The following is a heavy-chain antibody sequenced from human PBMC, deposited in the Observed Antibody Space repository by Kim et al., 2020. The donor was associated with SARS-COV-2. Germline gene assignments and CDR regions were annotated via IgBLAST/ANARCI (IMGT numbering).Heavy chain of an antibody. V-gene: IGHV4-59*08. Sequence: TPSLKSRVTISVDKSKNQKLSLKLTSVSAADTAVYYCARQARSNGWAVDYWGQGTLVTVSS. D-gene: IGHD6-19*01. CDR3: ARQARSNGWAVDY. J-gene: IGHJ4*02.